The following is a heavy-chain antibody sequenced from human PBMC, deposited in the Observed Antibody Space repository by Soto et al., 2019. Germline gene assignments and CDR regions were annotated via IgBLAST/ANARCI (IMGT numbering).Heavy chain of an antibody. J-gene: IGHJ5*02. CDR3: ARGDGMGYARGHNWFDP. D-gene: IGHD2-8*01. Sequence: QVQLVQSGAEVKKPGSSVKVSCKASGGTFSSYAISWVRQAPGQRLEWMGGIIPIFGTANYAQKVQGRVTITADESTSTAYMELSSLRSEDTAVYYCARGDGMGYARGHNWFDPWGQGTLVTVSS. CDR2: IIPIFGTA. CDR1: GGTFSSYA. V-gene: IGHV1-69*01.